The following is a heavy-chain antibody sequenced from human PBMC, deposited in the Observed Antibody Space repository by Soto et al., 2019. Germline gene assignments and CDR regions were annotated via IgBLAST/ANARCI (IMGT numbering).Heavy chain of an antibody. CDR2: ISGSVDST. D-gene: IGHD6-6*01. CDR3: AKCGGSSGYEAADH. V-gene: IGHV3-23*01. J-gene: IGHJ4*02. CDR1: GFNFSNYD. Sequence: GGSLRLSFASSGFNFSNYDMSWLRQSPGKGLEWVSMISGSVDSTYYADSVKGRFTISRDNSKNTLYLQMNSLRAEDTAVYYCAKCGGSSGYEAADHWGQGNLVTVSS.